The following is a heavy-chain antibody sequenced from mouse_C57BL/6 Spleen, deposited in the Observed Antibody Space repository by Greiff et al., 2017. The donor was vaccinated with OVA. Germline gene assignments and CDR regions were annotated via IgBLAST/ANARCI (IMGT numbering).Heavy chain of an antibody. V-gene: IGHV1-82*01. CDR1: GYAFSSSW. J-gene: IGHJ3*01. CDR2: IYPGAGDT. D-gene: IGHD4-1*01. Sequence: VQLQQSGPELVKPGASVKISCKASGYAFSSSWMTWVQQRPGKGLEWIGRIYPGAGDTNYTGKFKGKATMTADKSYSTAYMQLSSRTSEESAVYFCARSGAGTKDGTWLAYWGQGTLVTVSA. CDR3: ARSGAGTKDGTWLAY.